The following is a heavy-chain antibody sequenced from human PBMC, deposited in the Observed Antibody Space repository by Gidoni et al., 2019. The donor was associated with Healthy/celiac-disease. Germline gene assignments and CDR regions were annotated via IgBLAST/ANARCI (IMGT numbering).Heavy chain of an antibody. J-gene: IGHJ4*02. CDR1: VGSISSYY. CDR2: IYYSGST. CDR3: AREPEAGYSSGWGYFDY. Sequence: QVQLQESGPGLLKPSETLSLTRTVSVGSISSYYWSWIRQPPVKGLEWIGYIYYSGSTNYNPPLKSRVTISVDTSKNQFSLKLSSVTAADTAVYYCAREPEAGYSSGWGYFDYWGQGTLVTVSS. D-gene: IGHD6-19*01. V-gene: IGHV4-59*01.